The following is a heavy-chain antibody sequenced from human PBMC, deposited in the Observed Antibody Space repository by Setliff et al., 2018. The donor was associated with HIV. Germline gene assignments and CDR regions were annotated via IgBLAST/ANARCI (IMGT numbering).Heavy chain of an antibody. D-gene: IGHD6-13*01. CDR2: ISSSSSYT. V-gene: IGHV3-11*06. CDR1: GFTFSDSY. CDR3: ARSRAAGFDY. J-gene: IGHJ4*02. Sequence: GGSLRLSCAASGFTFSDSYMSWIRQAPGKGLEWVSYISSSSSYTNYLDSVKGRFTISRDNAKNSLYLQMNSLRAEDTAVYYCARSRAAGFDYWGQGTLVTVS.